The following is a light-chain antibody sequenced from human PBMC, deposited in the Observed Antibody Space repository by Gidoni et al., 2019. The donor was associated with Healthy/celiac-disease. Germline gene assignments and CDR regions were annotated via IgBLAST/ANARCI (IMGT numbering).Light chain of an antibody. CDR2: EVS. J-gene: IGLJ1*01. CDR1: SSDVGGYNY. CDR3: SSYTSSSTYV. V-gene: IGLV2-14*01. Sequence: QSALTQPASVSGSPGQSITISCTGTSSDVGGYNYVSWHQQHTGKAPNLMIYEVSNRSSGVSIRFSGSNSGNTAALTISGLHAEDEAYYYCSSYTSSSTYVFGTGTKVTVL.